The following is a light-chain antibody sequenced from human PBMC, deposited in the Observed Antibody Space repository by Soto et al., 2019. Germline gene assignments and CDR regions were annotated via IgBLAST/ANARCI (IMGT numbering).Light chain of an antibody. CDR2: EVS. J-gene: IGLJ2*01. CDR3: SSYTLNSALV. V-gene: IGLV2-14*03. CDR1: SNDVGCYNY. Sequence: QSALTQPASVSGSPGQSITISCTGTSNDVGCYNYVSWYQQHPGKAPKLMISEVSDRPSGVSDRFSGSKSGNTASLTISGLQAEDEADYYCSSYTLNSALVFGGGTKVTVL.